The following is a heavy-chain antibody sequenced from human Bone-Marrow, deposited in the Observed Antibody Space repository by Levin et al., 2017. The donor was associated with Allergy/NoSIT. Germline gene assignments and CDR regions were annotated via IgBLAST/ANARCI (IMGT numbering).Heavy chain of an antibody. Sequence: GESLKISCKASGYTFINYGVSWVRQARGQGLEWMGWISGYNGNAKYAPKFQGRVTMTTETSTSTVNMELRGLKSDDTAVYYCARDRASGLDVWGQGTTVIVSS. J-gene: IGHJ6*02. CDR1: GYTFINYG. CDR2: ISGYNGNA. D-gene: IGHD3-10*01. CDR3: ARDRASGLDV. V-gene: IGHV1-18*01.